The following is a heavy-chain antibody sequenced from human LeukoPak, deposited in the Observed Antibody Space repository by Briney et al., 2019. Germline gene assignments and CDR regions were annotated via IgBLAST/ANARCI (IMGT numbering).Heavy chain of an antibody. V-gene: IGHV1-46*01. CDR3: SSCSSTSCTDY. CDR1: GYTFTSYY. D-gene: IGHD2-2*01. CDR2: INPSGGST. Sequence: ASVKVSCKASGYTFTSYYMHWVRQAPGQGIEWMGIINPSGGSTSYAQKFQGRVTMTRDTSTSTVYMELSSLRSEDTAVYYCSSCSSTSCTDYWGQGTLVTVSS. J-gene: IGHJ4*02.